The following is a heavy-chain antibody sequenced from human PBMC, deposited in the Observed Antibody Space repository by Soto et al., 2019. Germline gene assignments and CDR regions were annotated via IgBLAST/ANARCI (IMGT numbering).Heavy chain of an antibody. V-gene: IGHV1-69*12. CDR3: AREVAADGTFREDVFDN. J-gene: IGHJ3*02. CDR1: GGTFSNHA. CDR2: IIPIFTTT. Sequence: QVHLVQCGAEVKKPGSSVKVSCKASGGTFSNHAINWVRQAPGQGLEWMGRIIPIFTTTNYAQKFQGRVTITADESTITAYMELSSLKHDDTAVYYCAREVAADGTFREDVFDNWGQGTLVTVSS. D-gene: IGHD6-13*01.